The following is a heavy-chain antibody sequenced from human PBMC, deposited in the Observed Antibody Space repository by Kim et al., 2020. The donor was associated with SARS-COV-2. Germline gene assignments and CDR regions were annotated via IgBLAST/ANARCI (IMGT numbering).Heavy chain of an antibody. CDR3: ASYSSSWYRGTPGPYYFDY. V-gene: IGHV4-39*01. Sequence: SETLSLTCTVSGGSISSSSYYWGWIRQPPGKGLEWIGSIYYSGSTYYNPSLKSRVTISVDTSKNQFSLKLSFVTAADTAVYYCASYSSSWYRGTPGPYYFDYWGQGTLVTVSS. J-gene: IGHJ4*02. CDR2: IYYSGST. D-gene: IGHD6-13*01. CDR1: GGSISSSSYY.